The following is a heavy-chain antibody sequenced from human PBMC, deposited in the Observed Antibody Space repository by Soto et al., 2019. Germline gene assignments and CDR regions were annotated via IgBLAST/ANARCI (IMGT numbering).Heavy chain of an antibody. CDR3: ARDRVVASTVTYFYYYYGMDV. CDR2: IWYDGSNK. V-gene: IGHV3-33*01. Sequence: PGGSLRLACAASGLTFSSYGMHGARQAPGKGLEWVAVIWYDGSNKYYADSVKGRFTISRDNSKNTLYLQMNSLRAEDTAVYYCARDRVVASTVTYFYYYYGMDVWGQGTTVTVSS. CDR1: GLTFSSYG. J-gene: IGHJ6*02. D-gene: IGHD4-17*01.